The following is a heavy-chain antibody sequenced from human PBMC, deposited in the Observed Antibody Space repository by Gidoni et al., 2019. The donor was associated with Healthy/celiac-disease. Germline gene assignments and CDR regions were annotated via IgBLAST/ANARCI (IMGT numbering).Heavy chain of an antibody. Sequence: EVQLVESGGGLVQPGGSLRLSCAASGFTFSRYWMSWVRQAPGKGLEWVANIKQDGSEKYYVDSVKGRFTISRDNAKNSLYLQMNSLRAEDTAVYDCARDYDFWSGYYINWFDPWGQGTLVTVSS. CDR1: GFTFSRYW. D-gene: IGHD3-3*01. J-gene: IGHJ5*02. V-gene: IGHV3-7*01. CDR2: IKQDGSEK. CDR3: ARDYDFWSGYYINWFDP.